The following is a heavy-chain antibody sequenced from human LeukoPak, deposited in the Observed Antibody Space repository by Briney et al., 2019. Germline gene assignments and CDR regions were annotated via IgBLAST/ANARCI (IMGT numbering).Heavy chain of an antibody. CDR1: GFTFSNYW. Sequence: PGGSLRLSCAASGFTFSNYWMSWVRQAPGKGLEWVANIKQGAGEIYYVGSEKGRFTLSRDNDKNALYLQMNSLRAEHTAVYYCVRRYMATSAEDFDHWGQGTLVGVSS. CDR2: IKQGAGEI. J-gene: IGHJ4*02. D-gene: IGHD5-24*01. V-gene: IGHV3-7*01. CDR3: VRRYMATSAEDFDH.